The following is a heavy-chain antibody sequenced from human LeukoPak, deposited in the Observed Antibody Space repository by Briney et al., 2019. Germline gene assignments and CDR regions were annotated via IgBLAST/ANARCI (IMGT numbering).Heavy chain of an antibody. D-gene: IGHD3-22*01. CDR3: AKDKVPDSRWEIDY. J-gene: IGHJ4*02. CDR1: GFAFSNYA. Sequence: GGSLRLSCTTSGFAFSNYAMNWVRQAPGKGPEWVSGISGFNTYYADSVRGRFTISRDNSRNTLYLQMNSLRAEDTAVYYCAKDKVPDSRWEIDYWGQGTLVTVSS. CDR2: ISGFNT. V-gene: IGHV3-23*01.